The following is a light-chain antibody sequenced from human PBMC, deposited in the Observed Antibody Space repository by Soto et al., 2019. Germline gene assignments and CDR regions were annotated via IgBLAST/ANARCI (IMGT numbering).Light chain of an antibody. V-gene: IGKV1-39*01. Sequence: DIQMTQSPSFLSASVGDRVTITCRTSQTISPSLNWYQQKPGKAPHLLIYAASNLQSGVPSRISGSGSGTDFTLTISSLQPEDFATYYCQQSSSIPYTFGQGTKLEIK. CDR1: QTISPS. J-gene: IGKJ2*01. CDR3: QQSSSIPYT. CDR2: AAS.